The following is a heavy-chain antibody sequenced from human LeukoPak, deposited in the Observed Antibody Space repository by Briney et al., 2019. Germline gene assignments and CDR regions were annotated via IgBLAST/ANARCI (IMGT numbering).Heavy chain of an antibody. CDR1: GYAFTNYG. CDR2: INPDHGNT. J-gene: IGHJ4*02. Sequence: ASVKVSCKASGYAFTNYGLGWVRQAPGQGLEWMGWINPDHGNTHYAQNFQGRVTMTTEASTNTAYMDLWSLRSDDTALYYCGRVGTGSYYLDSWGQGTLVTVSS. V-gene: IGHV1-18*01. CDR3: GRVGTGSYYLDS. D-gene: IGHD1-26*01.